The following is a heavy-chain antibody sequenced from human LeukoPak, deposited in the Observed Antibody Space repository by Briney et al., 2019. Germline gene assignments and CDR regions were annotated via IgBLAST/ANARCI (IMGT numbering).Heavy chain of an antibody. CDR2: ISDNGDKT. D-gene: IGHD3-10*01. CDR1: GFSFSTYA. V-gene: IGHV3-23*01. CDR3: VNGGGSGFDY. J-gene: IGHJ4*02. Sequence: GGSLRLSSAASGFSFSTYAMSWVRQAPGKGLEWVSSISDNGDKTYYADSVKGRFTISRDNSRNTVYLQMNDLRAEDTAVYHCVNGGGSGFDYWGQGTLVTVSS.